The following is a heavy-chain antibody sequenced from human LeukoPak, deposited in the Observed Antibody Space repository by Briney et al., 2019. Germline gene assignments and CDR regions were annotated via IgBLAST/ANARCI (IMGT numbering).Heavy chain of an antibody. CDR3: ARDPHYYYYGLDV. V-gene: IGHV3-11*01. J-gene: IGHJ6*02. Sequence: GGALRLSCAASGFTFSDYYMSWIRQAPGKGLEWVSYISSSGSTIYYADSVKGRFTISRDNAKNSLYLQMNSVRAEDTAVYYCARDPHYYYYGLDVWGQGTTVTVSS. CDR1: GFTFSDYY. CDR2: ISSSGSTI.